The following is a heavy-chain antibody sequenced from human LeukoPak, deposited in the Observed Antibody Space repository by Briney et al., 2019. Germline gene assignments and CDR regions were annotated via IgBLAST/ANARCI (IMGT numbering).Heavy chain of an antibody. Sequence: SETLSLTCAVYGGSFSGYYWSWIRQPPGKGLEWIGEINRSGSTKYNPSLKSRVTISVDTSKNQFSLKLSSVTAADTAVYYCARGLAGYSSSWYRWGQGTLVTVSS. V-gene: IGHV4-34*01. D-gene: IGHD6-13*01. CDR1: GGSFSGYY. CDR3: ARGLAGYSSSWYR. J-gene: IGHJ4*02. CDR2: INRSGST.